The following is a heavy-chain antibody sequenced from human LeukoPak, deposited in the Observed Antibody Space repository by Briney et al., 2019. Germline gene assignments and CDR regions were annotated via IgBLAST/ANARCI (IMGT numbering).Heavy chain of an antibody. Sequence: ASVKVSCTASGYTFTGYYMHWVRQAPGQGLEWMGWINPNSGGTNYAQKFQGRVTMTRDTSISTAYMELSRLRSDDTAVYYCARDALYDSSGYYYYPFYFDYWGQGTLVTVSS. CDR1: GYTFTGYY. CDR3: ARDALYDSSGYYYYPFYFDY. V-gene: IGHV1-2*02. J-gene: IGHJ4*02. CDR2: INPNSGGT. D-gene: IGHD3-22*01.